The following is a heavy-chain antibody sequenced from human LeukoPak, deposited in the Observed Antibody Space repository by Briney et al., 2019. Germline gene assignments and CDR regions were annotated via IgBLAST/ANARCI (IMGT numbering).Heavy chain of an antibody. CDR2: FDPEDGET. CDR3: APAYCGGDCYSYWFDP. D-gene: IGHD2-21*01. CDR1: GYTLTELS. J-gene: IGHJ5*02. Sequence: ASVKVSCKVSGYTLTELSMHWVRQAPGKGLEWMGGFDPEDGETIYAQKFQGRVTMTEDTSTDTAYMELSSLRSEDTAVYYCAPAYCGGDCYSYWFDPWGQRTLVTVSS. V-gene: IGHV1-24*01.